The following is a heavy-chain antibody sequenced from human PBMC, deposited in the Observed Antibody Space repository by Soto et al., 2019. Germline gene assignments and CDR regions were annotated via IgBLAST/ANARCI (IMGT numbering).Heavy chain of an antibody. D-gene: IGHD6-13*01. CDR3: GSWPAAANYYGMDV. CDR1: GFSFSTYG. CDR2: ISYDGSNK. Sequence: QVQLVESGGGVVQPGRSLRLSCAASGFSFSTYGMHWVRQAPGKGLEWVAVISYDGSNKYYADSVKGRFTISRDNSKNTLYLQMNSLRAEDTAVYYCGSWPAAANYYGMDVWGQGTTVTVSS. J-gene: IGHJ6*02. V-gene: IGHV3-30*03.